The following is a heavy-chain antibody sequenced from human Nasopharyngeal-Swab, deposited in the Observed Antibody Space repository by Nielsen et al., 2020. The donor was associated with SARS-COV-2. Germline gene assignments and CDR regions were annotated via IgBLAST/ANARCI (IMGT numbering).Heavy chain of an antibody. CDR3: ARVALGSYLRGRGMDV. V-gene: IGHV4-59*13. D-gene: IGHD3-16*02. Sequence: SETLSLTCTVSNGSINSYYWSWIRQPPGKGLEWIGYIYFSGSTSYNPSLKSRATMSVDTSKNQFSLNLTSVTAADTAVYYCARVALGSYLRGRGMDVWGQGTTVTVSS. J-gene: IGHJ6*02. CDR2: IYFSGST. CDR1: NGSINSYY.